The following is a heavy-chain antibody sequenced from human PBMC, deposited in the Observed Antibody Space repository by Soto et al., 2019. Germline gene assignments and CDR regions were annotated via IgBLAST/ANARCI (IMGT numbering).Heavy chain of an antibody. V-gene: IGHV1-69*06. J-gene: IGHJ6*02. CDR3: AWRLPEGNYYYGMDV. Sequence: QVQLVQSGAEVKKPGSSVKVSCKASGGTFSSYAISWLRQAPGQGLEWMGGIIPIFGTANYAQKFQGRVKITADKSTSTAYMELSSLRSEDTAVYYCAWRLPEGNYYYGMDVWGQGTTVTVSS. CDR1: GGTFSSYA. CDR2: IIPIFGTA. D-gene: IGHD3-3*01.